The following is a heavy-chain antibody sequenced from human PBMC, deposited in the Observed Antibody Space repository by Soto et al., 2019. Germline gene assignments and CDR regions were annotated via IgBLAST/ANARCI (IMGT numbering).Heavy chain of an antibody. Sequence: SETLSLTCTVSGGSTSSYYWNWIRQHPGKGLEWIGYIYYSGNTYYNPSLKSRVTISVDTSRNQFSLKLSSVTAADTAVYYCARETRVVVTAYYFDSWGQGILVTVSS. CDR2: IYYSGNT. CDR3: ARETRVVVTAYYFDS. J-gene: IGHJ4*02. V-gene: IGHV4-59*06. CDR1: GGSTSSYY. D-gene: IGHD2-21*02.